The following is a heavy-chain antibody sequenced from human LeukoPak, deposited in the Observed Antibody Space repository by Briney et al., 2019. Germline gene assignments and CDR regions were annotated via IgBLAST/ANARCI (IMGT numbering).Heavy chain of an antibody. CDR2: IRYDGSNK. D-gene: IGHD4-17*01. CDR1: GLIFSSYG. Sequence: GGSLRFSCAVSGLIFSSYGMHWVRQAPGKGLEWVAFIRYDGSNKYYADSVKGRFTISRDNSKKTLYLQMNSLRAEDTAVYYCAKDGDYATAGTFDYWGQGTLVTVSS. V-gene: IGHV3-30*02. CDR3: AKDGDYATAGTFDY. J-gene: IGHJ4*02.